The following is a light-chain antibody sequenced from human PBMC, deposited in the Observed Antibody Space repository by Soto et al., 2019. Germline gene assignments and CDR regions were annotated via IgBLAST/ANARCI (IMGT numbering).Light chain of an antibody. J-gene: IGKJ5*01. CDR2: GAS. V-gene: IGKV3-20*01. Sequence: VLTQSPATLSLSPGERATLSCRASLNVNSYLAWYQQKPGQAPRLLISGASNRATGIPDRFSGSGSGTDFTLTISRLEPDDFALYFCQQYGGSPITFGLGTRLEIK. CDR1: LNVNSY. CDR3: QQYGGSPIT.